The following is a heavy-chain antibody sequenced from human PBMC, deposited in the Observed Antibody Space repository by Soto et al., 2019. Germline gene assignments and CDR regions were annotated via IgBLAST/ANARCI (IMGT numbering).Heavy chain of an antibody. Sequence: QLQLQESGPGLVKPSETLSLTCTVSGGSISSSSYYWGWIRQPPGKGLEWIGRIYYSGSTYYNPSLKSRVTISVDTSKNQFALKLSSVTAADTAVYYCARIALYSSSRDYYYGMDVWGQGTTVTVSS. CDR2: IYYSGST. CDR1: GGSISSSSYY. D-gene: IGHD6-13*01. V-gene: IGHV4-39*01. CDR3: ARIALYSSSRDYYYGMDV. J-gene: IGHJ6*02.